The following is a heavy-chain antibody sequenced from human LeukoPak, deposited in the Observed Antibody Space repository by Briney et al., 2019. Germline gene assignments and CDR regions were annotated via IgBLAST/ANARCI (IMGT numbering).Heavy chain of an antibody. J-gene: IGHJ6*03. Sequence: PGGSLRLSCAASGFTFSSYSMNWVRQAPGKGLEWVSSISSSSSYIYYADSVKGRFTISRDNAKNSLYLQMNSPRAEDTAVYYCARDPLNNYDFWSGYYHYYYYMDVWGKGTTVTVSS. CDR1: GFTFSSYS. D-gene: IGHD3-3*01. V-gene: IGHV3-21*01. CDR3: ARDPLNNYDFWSGYYHYYYYMDV. CDR2: ISSSSSYI.